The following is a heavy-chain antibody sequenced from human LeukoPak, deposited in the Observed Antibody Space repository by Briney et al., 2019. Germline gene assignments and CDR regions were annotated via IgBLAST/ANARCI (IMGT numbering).Heavy chain of an antibody. CDR1: DGSINSFY. J-gene: IGHJ4*02. CDR2: IYYSGST. D-gene: IGHD2-8*02. Sequence: PSETLSLTCTVSDGSINSFYWSWIRQPPGKALEGIGYIYYSGSTNYNPSLKSRVTISVDTSKNQFSLNLNSVTAADTAVYYCARAVAYGIDTGYFDYWGQGTLVTVSS. V-gene: IGHV4-59*01. CDR3: ARAVAYGIDTGYFDY.